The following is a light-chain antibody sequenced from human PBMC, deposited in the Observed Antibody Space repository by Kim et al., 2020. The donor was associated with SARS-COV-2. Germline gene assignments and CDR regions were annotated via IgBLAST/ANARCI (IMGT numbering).Light chain of an antibody. CDR3: KVWDTDNDDYV. CDR2: DES. V-gene: IGLV3-21*01. Sequence: AEGKTRRSTREGNKKGGNRVNRDQEKPGQAPVLVIYDESNRPSGSPERFSGSKAANTATLTNSRVEAGDEADYYCKVWDTDNDDYVFGTGTKVTVL. CDR1: KKGGNR. J-gene: IGLJ1*01.